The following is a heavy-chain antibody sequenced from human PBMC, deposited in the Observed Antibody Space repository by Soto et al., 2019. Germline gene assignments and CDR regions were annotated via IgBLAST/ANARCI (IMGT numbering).Heavy chain of an antibody. CDR3: ARGLDSSGYYSLPYYYYGMDV. Sequence: QVQLVQSGAEVKKPGASVKVSCKASGYTFTSYDINWVRQATGQGLEWMGWMNPNSGNTGYAQKFQGRVTMTRNTSISAAYMELSSLRSEDTAVYYCARGLDSSGYYSLPYYYYGMDVWGQGTTVTVSS. CDR1: GYTFTSYD. CDR2: MNPNSGNT. V-gene: IGHV1-8*01. J-gene: IGHJ6*02. D-gene: IGHD3-22*01.